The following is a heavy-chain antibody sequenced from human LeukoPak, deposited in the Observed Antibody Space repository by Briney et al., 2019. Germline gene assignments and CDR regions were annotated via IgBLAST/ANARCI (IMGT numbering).Heavy chain of an antibody. J-gene: IGHJ4*02. CDR1: GYTFTSYG. D-gene: IGHD2-2*01. V-gene: IGHV1-18*01. CDR3: ARDIVVVPAAPIPDY. CDR2: ISAYNGNT. Sequence: ASVKVSRKASGYTFTSYGISWVRQAPGQGLEWVGWISAYNGNTNYAQKLQGRVTMTTDTSTSTAYMELRSLRSDDTAVYYCARDIVVVPAAPIPDYWGQGTLVTVSS.